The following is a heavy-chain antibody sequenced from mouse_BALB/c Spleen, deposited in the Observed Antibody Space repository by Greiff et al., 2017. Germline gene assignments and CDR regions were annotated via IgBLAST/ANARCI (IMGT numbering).Heavy chain of an antibody. D-gene: IGHD1-1*01. Sequence: VKLMESGPELVKPGDLVKISCKASGYTFTSYDINWVKQRPGQGLEWIGWIYPGDGSTKYNEKFKGKATLTADKSSSTAYMQLSSLTSENSAVYFCARDYGSSYFDYWGQGTTLTVSS. V-gene: IGHV1S56*01. J-gene: IGHJ2*01. CDR3: ARDYGSSYFDY. CDR1: GYTFTSYD. CDR2: IYPGDGST.